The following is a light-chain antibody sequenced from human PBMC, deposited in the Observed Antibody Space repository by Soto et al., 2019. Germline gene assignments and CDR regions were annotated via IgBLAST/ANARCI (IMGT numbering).Light chain of an antibody. CDR3: SSYTISSTHVV. V-gene: IGLV2-14*01. CDR1: SSDVGGYNY. J-gene: IGLJ2*01. Sequence: QSALTQPASVSGSPGQSITISCTGTSSDVGGYNYVSWYQQHPGKAPKLMIYEVSNRPSGVSNRFSGSKSGNTASLTISGRQDEDEADYYCSSYTISSTHVVFGGGTKLTVL. CDR2: EVS.